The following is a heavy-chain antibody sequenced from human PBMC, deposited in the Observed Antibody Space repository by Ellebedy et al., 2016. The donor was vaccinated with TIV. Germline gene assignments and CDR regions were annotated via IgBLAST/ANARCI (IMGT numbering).Heavy chain of an antibody. D-gene: IGHD3-22*01. CDR1: GFTFGDYA. J-gene: IGHJ4*02. CDR2: IRSKAYGGTT. V-gene: IGHV3-49*03. Sequence: PGGSLRLSCTASGFTFGDYAMSWFRQAPGKGLEWVGFIRSKAYGGTTEYAASVKGRFTISRDDSQSSLYLQMNSLKTEDTALYYCCRVEGGGFYAYWGQGTLVTVSS. CDR3: CRVEGGGFYAY.